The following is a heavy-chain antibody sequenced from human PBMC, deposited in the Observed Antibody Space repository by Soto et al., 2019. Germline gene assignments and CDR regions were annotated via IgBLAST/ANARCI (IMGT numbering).Heavy chain of an antibody. J-gene: IGHJ6*02. Sequence: ASVKVSCKASGGTFSSYAISWVRQAPGQGLEWMGGIIPIFGTANYAQKFQGRVTITADESTSTAYMELSSLRSEDTAVYYCARDSRWYQLDWAITHRNYYGMDVWGQGTKVTV. D-gene: IGHD2-2*01. CDR3: ARDSRWYQLDWAITHRNYYGMDV. V-gene: IGHV1-69*13. CDR1: GGTFSSYA. CDR2: IIPIFGTA.